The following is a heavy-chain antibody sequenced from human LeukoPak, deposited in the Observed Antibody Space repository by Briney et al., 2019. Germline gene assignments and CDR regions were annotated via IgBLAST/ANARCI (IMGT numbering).Heavy chain of an antibody. V-gene: IGHV1-18*01. J-gene: IGHJ4*02. D-gene: IGHD2-2*02. CDR3: ARAPIPPYYFDY. CDR2: ISAYNGNT. CDR1: GYTFTSYG. Sequence: ASVKVSCKASGYTFTSYGISWVRQAPGQGLEWMGWISAYNGNTNYAQKLQGRVTMTTDTSTGTAYMELRSLRSDDTAVYYCARAPIPPYYFDYWGQGTLVTVSS.